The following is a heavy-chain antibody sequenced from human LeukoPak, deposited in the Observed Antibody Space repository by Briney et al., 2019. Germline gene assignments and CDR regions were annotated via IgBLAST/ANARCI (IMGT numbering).Heavy chain of an antibody. D-gene: IGHD6-6*01. Sequence: SQTLSLTCAVSGGSISSGGYSWSWIRQPPGKGLEWIGYIYHSGSTNYNPSLKSRVTISVDTSKNQFSLKLSSVTAADTAVYYCATLSSSHRAVDYWGQGTLVTVSS. CDR3: ATLSSSHRAVDY. CDR1: GGSISSGGYS. V-gene: IGHV4-30-2*01. J-gene: IGHJ4*02. CDR2: IYHSGST.